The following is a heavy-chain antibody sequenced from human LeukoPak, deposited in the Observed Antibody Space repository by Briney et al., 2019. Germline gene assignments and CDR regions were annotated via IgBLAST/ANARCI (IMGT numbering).Heavy chain of an antibody. V-gene: IGHV3-23*01. CDR2: ISGTGGTT. D-gene: IGHD2-21*01. CDR3: VKDPRDTYGTNWFVS. CDR1: GFSFGNYA. Sequence: GGSLRLSCAASGFSFGNYAMSWVRQAPGKGLQWVSQISGTGGTTWYAGFARDRFTISRDNSKKTLYLQISGLRVEDTAMYYCVKDPRDTYGTNWFVSWGQGTLLIVSS. J-gene: IGHJ5*01.